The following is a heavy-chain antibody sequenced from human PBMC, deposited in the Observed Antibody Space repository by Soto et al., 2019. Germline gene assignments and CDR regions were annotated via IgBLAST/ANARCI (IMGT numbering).Heavy chain of an antibody. Sequence: PSETLSLTCTVSGGSISSYYWSWIRQPPGKGLEWIGYIYYSGSTNYNPSLKSRVTISVDTSKNQFSLKLSSVTAVDTAVYYCAREGEDGDYGNFDYWGQGTLVTVS. CDR3: AREGEDGDYGNFDY. D-gene: IGHD4-17*01. CDR1: GGSISSYY. J-gene: IGHJ4*02. V-gene: IGHV4-59*01. CDR2: IYYSGST.